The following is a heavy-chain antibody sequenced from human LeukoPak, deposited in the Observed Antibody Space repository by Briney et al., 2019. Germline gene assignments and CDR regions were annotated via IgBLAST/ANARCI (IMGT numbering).Heavy chain of an antibody. CDR3: ARAKYNSGLFDH. V-gene: IGHV3-53*01. Sequence: GGSLGLSYAASRFTLSSNYMRWVRQAPGKGLEWVSNICSDGRTYYADSLKGRFNISRDNSKNTLYLQKNSVRAEDRAVYYCARAKYNSGLFDHWGQGTLVTVSS. D-gene: IGHD6-19*01. CDR1: RFTLSSNY. CDR2: ICSDGRT. J-gene: IGHJ4*02.